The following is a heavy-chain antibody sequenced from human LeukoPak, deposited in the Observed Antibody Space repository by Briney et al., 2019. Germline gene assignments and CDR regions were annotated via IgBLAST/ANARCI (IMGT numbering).Heavy chain of an antibody. J-gene: IGHJ6*03. Sequence: SETLSLTCTVSGGSISSSSYYGGWIRQPPGKGLEWIGSIYYSGSTNYNPSLKSRVTISVDTSKNQFSLKLSSVTAADTAVYCCARGGIVVVPAARPDRYMDVWGKGTTVTVSS. CDR1: GGSISSSSYY. CDR2: IYYSGST. D-gene: IGHD2-2*01. CDR3: ARGGIVVVPAARPDRYMDV. V-gene: IGHV4-39*07.